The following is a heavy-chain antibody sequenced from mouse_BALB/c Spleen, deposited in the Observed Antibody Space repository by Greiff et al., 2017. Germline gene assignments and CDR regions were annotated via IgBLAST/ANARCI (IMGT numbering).Heavy chain of an antibody. V-gene: IGHV1-9*01. CDR3: AREGYDPGWDY. CDR2: ILPGSGST. J-gene: IGHJ4*01. CDR1: GYTFSSYW. Sequence: QVQLQQSGAELMKPGASVKISCKATGYTFSSYWIEWVKQRPGHGLEWIGEILPGSGSTNYNEKFKGKATFTADTSSNTAYMQLSSLTSEDSAVYYCAREGYDPGWDYWGQGTSVTVSS. D-gene: IGHD2-2*01.